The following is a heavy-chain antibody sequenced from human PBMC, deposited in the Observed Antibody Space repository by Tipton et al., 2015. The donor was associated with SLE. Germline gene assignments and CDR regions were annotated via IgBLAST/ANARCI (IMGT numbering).Heavy chain of an antibody. V-gene: IGHV4-4*08. Sequence: LTCTVSGGSISSYYWSWIRQPPGKGLEWFGYIYTSGSTNYNPSLKSRVSISVDPSKTQFSLKLSSVTAADSAVYYCAREGRYPYYYYYMDVWGKGTTVTVSS. CDR1: GGSISSYY. CDR2: IYTSGST. J-gene: IGHJ6*03. D-gene: IGHD2-2*01. CDR3: AREGRYPYYYYYMDV.